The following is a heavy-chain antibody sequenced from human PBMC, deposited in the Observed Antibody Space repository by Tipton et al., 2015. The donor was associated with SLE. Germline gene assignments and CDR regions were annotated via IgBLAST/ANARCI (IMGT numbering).Heavy chain of an antibody. D-gene: IGHD6-19*01. Sequence: TLSLTCTVSGGSITSNNYYWGWIRQPPGKGLEWIGSIYNSGTTYYNPSLKSRLIMSVDVSKNQFSLKLNSVTAAGTAVYYCAKQGPSAWYDFSYFDNWGQGILVTVSS. CDR2: IYNSGTT. CDR3: AKQGPSAWYDFSYFDN. J-gene: IGHJ4*02. V-gene: IGHV4-39*07. CDR1: GGSITSNNYY.